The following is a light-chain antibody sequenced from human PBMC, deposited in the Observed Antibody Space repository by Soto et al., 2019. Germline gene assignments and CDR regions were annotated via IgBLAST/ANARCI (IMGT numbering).Light chain of an antibody. CDR3: QQNKSYPRT. J-gene: IGKJ4*01. CDR1: QSISSW. Sequence: DIQMTQSPSPLAASVGDRVTITCRASQSISSWLTWYQQKPGKAPKLLIYTVSIVEIGVSSRFSGSGSGTEFTLTISSVQPDDFATYYCQQNKSYPRTFGEGTKVDIK. V-gene: IGKV1-5*03. CDR2: TVS.